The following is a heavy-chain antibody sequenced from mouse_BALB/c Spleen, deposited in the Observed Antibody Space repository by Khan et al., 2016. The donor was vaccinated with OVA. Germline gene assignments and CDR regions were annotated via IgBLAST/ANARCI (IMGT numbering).Heavy chain of an antibody. CDR1: GYTFTSYT. Sequence: VQLQQSGAELARPGASVKMSCKASGYTFTSYTIHWIKKRPGQGLEWIGYINPSNGYTNYNQKFKHKATLTTDKSSTTAYLQLSSQTSDDSAVYNCVRDGAYHRNDGWFAYWGQGTLVTVSA. J-gene: IGHJ3*01. CDR2: INPSNGYT. D-gene: IGHD2-14*01. V-gene: IGHV1-4*01. CDR3: VRDGAYHRNDGWFAY.